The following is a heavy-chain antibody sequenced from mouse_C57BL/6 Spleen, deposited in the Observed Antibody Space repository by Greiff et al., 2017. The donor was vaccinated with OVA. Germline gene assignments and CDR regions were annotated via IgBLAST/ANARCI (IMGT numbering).Heavy chain of an antibody. CDR2: IDPSDSET. V-gene: IGHV1-52*01. J-gene: IGHJ3*01. D-gene: IGHD1-1*01. CDR1: GYTFTSYW. Sequence: VQLQQSGAELVRPGSSVKLSCKASGYTFTSYWMHWVKQRPIQGLEWIGNIDPSDSETHYNQKFKDKATLTVDKSSSTAYMQLSSLTSEDSAVYYCARPYYYGSSSFAYWGQGTLVTVSA. CDR3: ARPYYYGSSSFAY.